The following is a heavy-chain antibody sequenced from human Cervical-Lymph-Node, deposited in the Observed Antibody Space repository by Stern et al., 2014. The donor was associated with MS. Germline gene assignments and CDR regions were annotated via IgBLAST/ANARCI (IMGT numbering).Heavy chain of an antibody. CDR2: ISSDYEIL. CDR3: SRGFLENSFDV. V-gene: IGHV3-48*01. D-gene: IGHD2/OR15-2a*01. Sequence: EVKLVESGGNLVQPGGYLRLSCAASGFPLEMYSMDWIRQATGKGTEWISFISSDYEILTYAASVRGRFTISRDNAKNSLSLYMNRLRAEDTAVYYCSRGFLENSFDVWGQGTMVPVSS. J-gene: IGHJ3*01. CDR1: GFPLEMYS.